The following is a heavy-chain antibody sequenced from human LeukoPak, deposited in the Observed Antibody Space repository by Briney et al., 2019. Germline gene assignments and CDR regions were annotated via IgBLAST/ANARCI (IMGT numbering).Heavy chain of an antibody. CDR1: GGSISSSSYY. Sequence: SETLSLTCTVSGGSISSSSYYWGWIRQPPGKGLEWIGSIYYSGSTYYNPSLKSRVTVSADTSKNQFSLTLTSVTAADTAVYYCARSGGTWSYNYWGQGTLVTVSS. V-gene: IGHV4-39*07. CDR3: ARSGGTWSYNY. D-gene: IGHD1-26*01. CDR2: IYYSGST. J-gene: IGHJ4*02.